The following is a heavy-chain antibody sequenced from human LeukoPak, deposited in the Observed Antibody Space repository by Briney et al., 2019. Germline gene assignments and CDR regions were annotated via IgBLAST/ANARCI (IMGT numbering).Heavy chain of an antibody. V-gene: IGHV4-39*01. CDR1: GGSISSSRVY. D-gene: IGHD3-22*01. CDR2: IFYSGRT. CDR3: ARLDNSGYYFIDY. J-gene: IGHJ4*02. Sequence: SEPLSLTCSVSGGSISSSRVYWGWIRQPPGKGLEWIGIIFYSGRTFYNSSLSRRVTISVDTSKSQFSLRLGSVTAADTATYYCARLDNSGYYFIDYWGQGSLVIVSS.